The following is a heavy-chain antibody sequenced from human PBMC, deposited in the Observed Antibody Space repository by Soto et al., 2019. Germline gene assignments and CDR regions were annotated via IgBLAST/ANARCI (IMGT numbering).Heavy chain of an antibody. CDR2: ISSSGSTT. V-gene: IGHV3-23*01. D-gene: IGHD3-10*01. CDR3: ARDMEMYYYGSGSYGGIDY. CDR1: GFTFSSYA. J-gene: IGHJ4*02. Sequence: GGSLRLSCAASGFTFSSYAMSWVRHAPGQGLAWVSDISSSGSTTYYADSVKGRFTISRDNAKNSLYLQMNSLRAEDTAVYYCARDMEMYYYGSGSYGGIDYWGQGTLVTVSS.